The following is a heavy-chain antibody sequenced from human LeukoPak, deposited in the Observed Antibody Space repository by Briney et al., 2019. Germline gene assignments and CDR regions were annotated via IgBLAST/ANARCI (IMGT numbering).Heavy chain of an antibody. V-gene: IGHV3-21*01. CDR3: ARNPEDDNGNHQLDY. J-gene: IGHJ4*02. Sequence: PGRSLRLSCAASGFSFSHYSMNWVRQAPGKGLEWVSSISSSSTFIFYADSLKGRITISRDNAKNSLYLQMSSLRAEDTAVYFCARNPEDDNGNHQLDYWGQGTLVTVSS. D-gene: IGHD4-11*01. CDR2: ISSSSTFI. CDR1: GFSFSHYS.